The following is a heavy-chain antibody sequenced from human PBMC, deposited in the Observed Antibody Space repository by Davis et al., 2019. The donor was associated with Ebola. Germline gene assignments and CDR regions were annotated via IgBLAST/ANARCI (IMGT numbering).Heavy chain of an antibody. Sequence: SETLSLTCAVYGGSFSGYYWSWIRQPPGKGLEWIGSIYYSGSTNYNPSLKSRVTISVDTSKNQFSLKLSSVTAADTAVYYCARGWLQDAVEIWGQGTMVTVSS. V-gene: IGHV4-59*01. D-gene: IGHD5-24*01. CDR2: IYYSGST. CDR1: GGSFSGYY. J-gene: IGHJ3*02. CDR3: ARGWLQDAVEI.